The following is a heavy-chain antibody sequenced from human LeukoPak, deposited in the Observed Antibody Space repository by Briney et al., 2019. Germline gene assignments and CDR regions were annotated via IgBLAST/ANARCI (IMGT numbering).Heavy chain of an antibody. J-gene: IGHJ4*02. V-gene: IGHV3-30*04. Sequence: GGSLRLSCAASGFTFSSYAMHWVRQAPGKGLEWVAVISYDGSNKYYADSVKGRFTISRDNSKNTLYLQMNSLRAEDTAVYYCAKVIRASISVIVVVKASFDYWGQGSLVTVSS. CDR2: ISYDGSNK. CDR3: AKVIRASISVIVVVKASFDY. D-gene: IGHD3-22*01. CDR1: GFTFSSYA.